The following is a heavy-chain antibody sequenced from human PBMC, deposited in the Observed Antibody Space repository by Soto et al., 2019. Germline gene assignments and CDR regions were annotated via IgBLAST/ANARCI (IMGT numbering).Heavy chain of an antibody. CDR1: GDTFSIRD. J-gene: IGHJ5*02. Sequence: KVSCHACGDTFSIRDILSVRHAKGQGLAWMGWMNPNSGNTGFAERFQGRVTLTRDTDVSTAYMELSNLRPKDTAVYYCVRGRRANYAPWGQGSLDSVSS. V-gene: IGHV1-8*01. CDR2: MNPNSGNT. D-gene: IGHD3-16*01. CDR3: VRGRRANYAP.